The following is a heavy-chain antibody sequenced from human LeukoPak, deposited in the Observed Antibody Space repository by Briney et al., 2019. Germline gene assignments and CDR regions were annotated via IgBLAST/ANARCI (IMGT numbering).Heavy chain of an antibody. V-gene: IGHV3-48*03. CDR3: ATRGHSSSWYYFDY. CDR1: GFTFSSYE. D-gene: IGHD6-13*01. Sequence: GGSLRLSCAASGFTFSSYEMNWVRQAPGKGLEWVSYISSTGSAIYYADSVKGRFTISRDNAKNSLYLQMNSLRAEGTAVYYCATRGHSSSWYYFDYWGQGTLVTVSS. J-gene: IGHJ4*02. CDR2: ISSTGSAI.